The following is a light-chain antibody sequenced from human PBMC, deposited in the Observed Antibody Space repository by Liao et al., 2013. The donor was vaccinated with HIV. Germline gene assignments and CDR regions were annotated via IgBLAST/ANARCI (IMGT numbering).Light chain of an antibody. CDR3: QAWDSSSWV. J-gene: IGLJ3*02. V-gene: IGLV3-1*01. CDR1: YIRGKT. CDR2: QDS. Sequence: SYVLTQPPSVSVAPGDTARISCGGDYIRGKTVHWYQQKPGQAPVVVIYQDSKRPSGIPERFSGSNSGNTATLTISGTQAMDEADYYCQAWDSSSWVFGGGTKLTVL.